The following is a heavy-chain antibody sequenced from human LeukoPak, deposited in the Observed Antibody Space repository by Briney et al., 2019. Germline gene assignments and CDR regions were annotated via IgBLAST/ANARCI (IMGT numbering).Heavy chain of an antibody. CDR2: IYTSGST. D-gene: IGHD1-1*01. Sequence: SETLSLTCTVSGGSISSYYWSWIRQPAGKGPEWIGRIYTSGSTNYNPSLKSRVTMSVDTSKNQFSLKLSSVTAADTAVYYCARGRTTGTTGGLYYYMDVWGKGTTVSISS. CDR3: ARGRTTGTTGGLYYYMDV. V-gene: IGHV4-4*07. CDR1: GGSISSYY. J-gene: IGHJ6*03.